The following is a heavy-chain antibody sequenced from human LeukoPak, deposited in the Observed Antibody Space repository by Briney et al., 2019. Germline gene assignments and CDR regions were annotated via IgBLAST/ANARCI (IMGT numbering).Heavy chain of an antibody. CDR2: ISSSSSYI. V-gene: IGHV3-21*01. Sequence: GGSLRLSCAASGFTFSSYSMNWVRQAPGEGLEWVSSISSSSSYIYYADSVKGRFTISRDNAKNSPYLQMNSLRAEDTAVYYCARERRGGMDVWGKGTTVTVSS. CDR1: GFTFSSYS. D-gene: IGHD2-15*01. J-gene: IGHJ6*04. CDR3: ARERRGGMDV.